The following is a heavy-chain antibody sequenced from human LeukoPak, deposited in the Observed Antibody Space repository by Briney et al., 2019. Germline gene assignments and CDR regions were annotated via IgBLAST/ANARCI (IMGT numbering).Heavy chain of an antibody. V-gene: IGHV3-21*04. Sequence: GGSLRLSCAASGFTFSSYSMNWVRQAPGKGLEWVSSISSSSSYIYYADSVKGRFTISRDNAKNSLYLQMNSLRAEDTALYYCARGSVRYFDSYMDVWGKGTTVTVSS. D-gene: IGHD3-9*01. CDR1: GFTFSSYS. J-gene: IGHJ6*03. CDR3: ARGSVRYFDSYMDV. CDR2: ISSSSSYI.